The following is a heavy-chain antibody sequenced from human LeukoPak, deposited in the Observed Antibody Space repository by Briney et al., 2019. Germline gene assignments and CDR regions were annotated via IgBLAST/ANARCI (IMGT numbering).Heavy chain of an antibody. CDR2: ISGSRGST. D-gene: IGHD3-22*01. J-gene: IGHJ4*02. Sequence: PGGSLRLSCAATGFTFSSQAMSWIRQAPGKGLELGSAISGSRGSTYYADSVEGRFTISRDISKNTLYLQMNSLRAEDTAVYYCAKPPDSSGYYGFYFDYWGQGTLVTVSS. V-gene: IGHV3-23*01. CDR3: AKPPDSSGYYGFYFDY. CDR1: GFTFSSQA.